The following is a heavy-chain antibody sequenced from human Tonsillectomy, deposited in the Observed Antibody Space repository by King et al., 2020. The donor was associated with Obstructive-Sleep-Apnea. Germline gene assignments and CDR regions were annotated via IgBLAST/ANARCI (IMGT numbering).Heavy chain of an antibody. J-gene: IGHJ6*02. CDR2: IYYSGST. V-gene: IGHV4-31*03. D-gene: IGHD3-10*01. CDR3: ARTAVTMIRGVIITEDYYYYYGMDV. CDR1: GGSISSGDYY. Sequence: LQLQESGPGLVKPSQTLSLTCIVSGGSISSGDYYWSWIRQHPGKGLGWIGYIYYSGSTYYNPSLKSRVTISVDTSKNQFSLKLSSVTAADTAVYYCARTAVTMIRGVIITEDYYYYYGMDVWGQGTTVTVSS.